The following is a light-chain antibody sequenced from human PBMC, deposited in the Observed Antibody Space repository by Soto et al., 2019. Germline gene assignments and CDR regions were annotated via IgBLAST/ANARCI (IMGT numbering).Light chain of an antibody. CDR1: SSEGGGYNY. CDR3: SSYAGSNSDV. Sequence: QSVLTQPPSASGAPGQAGTLSFTGASSEGGGYNYVSWYQQHPGKAPKLRIYEVSNRPSGVPDRFSGSKSGNTASLTVSGLQAEDEAYYYCSSYAGSNSDVFGTGTTLTV. V-gene: IGLV2-8*01. J-gene: IGLJ1*01. CDR2: EVS.